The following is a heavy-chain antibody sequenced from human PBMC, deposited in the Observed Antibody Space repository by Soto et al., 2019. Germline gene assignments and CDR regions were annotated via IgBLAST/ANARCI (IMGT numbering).Heavy chain of an antibody. D-gene: IGHD6-6*01. Sequence: GGSLRLSCAASGFTFSSYAMSWVRQAPGKGLEWVSAISGSGGSTYYADSVKGRFTISRDNSKNTLYLQMNSLRAEDTAVYYCAKDPEGIAARLFFAFDIWGQGTMVTVSS. J-gene: IGHJ3*02. CDR1: GFTFSSYA. V-gene: IGHV3-23*01. CDR2: ISGSGGST. CDR3: AKDPEGIAARLFFAFDI.